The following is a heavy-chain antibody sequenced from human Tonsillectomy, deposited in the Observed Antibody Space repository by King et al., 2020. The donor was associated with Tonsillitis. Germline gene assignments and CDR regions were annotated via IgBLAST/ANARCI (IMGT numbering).Heavy chain of an antibody. V-gene: IGHV3-11*01. J-gene: IGHJ4*02. CDR3: ARYMYGPASFYC. Sequence: QLVQSGGGLVKPGGSLRLSCAASGFTFSDYYMSWVRQAPGKGLEWVSHISTIGSTMYYADSVKGRFSISRDNAKNSVSLQMNSLRAEDTAVYYCARYMYGPASFYCLCQGTLLTVSS. CDR2: ISTIGSTM. D-gene: IGHD2-8*01. CDR1: GFTFSDYY.